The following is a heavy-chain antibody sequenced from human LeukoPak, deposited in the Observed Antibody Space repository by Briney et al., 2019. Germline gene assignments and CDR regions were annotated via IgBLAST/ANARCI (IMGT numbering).Heavy chain of an antibody. V-gene: IGHV1-2*02. Sequence: ASVKVSCKASGYTFTCYYMRWVRQAPGQGLEWMGWINPNSGGTNYAQNFQGRVTMSRDTSISTAYMDLSRLRSDDTAVYYCARAVGYGSGTYRQYFFDYWGQGTLVTVSS. D-gene: IGHD3-10*01. J-gene: IGHJ4*02. CDR2: INPNSGGT. CDR3: ARAVGYGSGTYRQYFFDY. CDR1: GYTFTCYY.